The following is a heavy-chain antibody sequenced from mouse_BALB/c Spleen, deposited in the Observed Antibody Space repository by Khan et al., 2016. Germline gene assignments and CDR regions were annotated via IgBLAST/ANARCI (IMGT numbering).Heavy chain of an antibody. CDR3: TREGITTVVAKGLDY. V-gene: IGHV1S135*01. CDR2: IDPYNGGT. J-gene: IGHJ2*01. CDR1: GYAFTSYN. Sequence: VQLQQSGPELVKPGASVKVSCKASGYAFTSYNMFWVKQSHGKSLELIGYIDPYNGGTSYNQTFKGKATLTVDKSSSTAYIHLNSLTSEDSAVYYCTREGITTVVAKGLDYWGQGTTLTVSS. D-gene: IGHD1-1*01.